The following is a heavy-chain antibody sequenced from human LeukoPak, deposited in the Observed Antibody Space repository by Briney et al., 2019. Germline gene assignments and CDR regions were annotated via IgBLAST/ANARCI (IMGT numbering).Heavy chain of an antibody. Sequence: ASVKVSCKASGYTFTSCDINWVRQATGQGLEWMGWMNPNSGNTGYGQSFQGRITMTRDISIGTAYMELSNLTSEDTAIYYCTRGSSGRRDNWGQGTMVTVSA. CDR2: MNPNSGNT. J-gene: IGHJ4*02. CDR1: GYTFTSCD. D-gene: IGHD6-19*01. CDR3: TRGSSGRRDN. V-gene: IGHV1-8*01.